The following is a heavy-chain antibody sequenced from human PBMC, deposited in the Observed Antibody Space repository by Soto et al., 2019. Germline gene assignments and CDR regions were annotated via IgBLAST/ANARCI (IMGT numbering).Heavy chain of an antibody. D-gene: IGHD3-9*01. CDR1: GYSFTSYW. CDR2: IYPGDSDT. CDR3: ARRNDILTGYPYYYYGMDV. J-gene: IGHJ6*02. V-gene: IGHV5-51*01. Sequence: GESLKISCKGSGYSFTSYWIGWVRQMPGKGLEWMGIIYPGDSDTRYSPSFQGQVTISADKSISTAYLQWSSLKASDTAMYYCARRNDILTGYPYYYYGMDVWGQGTTVTVSS.